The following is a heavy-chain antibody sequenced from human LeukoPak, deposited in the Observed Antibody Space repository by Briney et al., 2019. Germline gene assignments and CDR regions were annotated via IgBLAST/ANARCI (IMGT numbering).Heavy chain of an antibody. Sequence: GGSLRLSCAASGFTFSSYAMHWVRQAPGKGLEWVAVISYDGSNKYYADSVKGQFTISRDNSKNTLYLQMNSLRAEDTAVYYCATDRGSDYWGQGTLVTVSS. CDR2: ISYDGSNK. V-gene: IGHV3-30-3*01. D-gene: IGHD3-10*01. J-gene: IGHJ4*02. CDR3: ATDRGSDY. CDR1: GFTFSSYA.